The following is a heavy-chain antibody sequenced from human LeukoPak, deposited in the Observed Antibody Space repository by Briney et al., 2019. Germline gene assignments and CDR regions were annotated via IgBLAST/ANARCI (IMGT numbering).Heavy chain of an antibody. J-gene: IGHJ4*02. Sequence: GGSLRLSCAASGFTFSSYAMHWVRQAPGKGLEWVAVISYDGSNKYYADSVKGRFTISRDNSKNTLYLQLSSLRAEDTAVYYCARDQVDIAAAGGGWGGYYFDYWGQGTLVTVSS. CDR3: ARDQVDIAAAGGGWGGYYFDY. CDR1: GFTFSSYA. V-gene: IGHV3-30*04. CDR2: ISYDGSNK. D-gene: IGHD6-13*01.